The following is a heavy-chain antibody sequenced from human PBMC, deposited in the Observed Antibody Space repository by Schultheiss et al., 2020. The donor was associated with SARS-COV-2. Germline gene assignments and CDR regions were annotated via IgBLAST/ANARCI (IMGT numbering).Heavy chain of an antibody. CDR2: IYYSGST. Sequence: SETLSLTCTVSGGSISSGDYYWSWIRQPPGKGLEWIGYIYYSGSTYYNPSLKSRVTISVDTSKNQFSLKLSSVTAADTAVYYCARNNDYYDSSGYYYAYWGQGTLVTVSS. CDR3: ARNNDYYDSSGYYYAY. J-gene: IGHJ4*02. V-gene: IGHV4-30-4*01. CDR1: GGSISSGDYY. D-gene: IGHD3-22*01.